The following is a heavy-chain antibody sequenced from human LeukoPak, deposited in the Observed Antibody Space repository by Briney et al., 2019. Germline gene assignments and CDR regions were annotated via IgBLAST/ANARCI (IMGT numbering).Heavy chain of an antibody. V-gene: IGHV4-38-2*01. CDR3: ARVSVAAMHYYYYYMDV. CDR1: GFTLSRYN. D-gene: IGHD2-2*01. CDR2: IYHSGST. Sequence: MSGGSLRLSCAASGFTLSRYNMDWVRQAPGKGLEWIGSIYHSGSTYYNPSLKSRVTISVDTSKNQFSLKLSSVTAADTAVYYCARVSVAAMHYYYYYMDVWGKGTTVTVSS. J-gene: IGHJ6*03.